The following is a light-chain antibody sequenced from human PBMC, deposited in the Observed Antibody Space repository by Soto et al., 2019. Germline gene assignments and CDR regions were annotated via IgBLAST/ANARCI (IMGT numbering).Light chain of an antibody. V-gene: IGKV1-12*01. Sequence: DIQMTQSPSSVSASVGDRVTISCRASQGISSWLAWYQQKPGEAPKLLIYKASTLQTGVPSRFSGSGSGTDFTLTITSLQPEDFATYYCHQASSFPRSFGGGTKVEIK. CDR1: QGISSW. J-gene: IGKJ4*01. CDR2: KAS. CDR3: HQASSFPRS.